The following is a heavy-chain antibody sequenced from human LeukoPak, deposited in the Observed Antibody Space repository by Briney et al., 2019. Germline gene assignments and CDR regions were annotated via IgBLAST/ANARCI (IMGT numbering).Heavy chain of an antibody. CDR2: ISYSGNT. CDR1: GGSISSYY. V-gene: IGHV4-59*01. CDR3: ARGGGTFGY. Sequence: PSETLSLTCTVSGGSISSYYWSWIRQAPGKGLEWIGYISYSGNTNYNPSLKSRVTISIDTSKNQFSLKLTSVTAADTAVYYCARGGGTFGYWGQGILVTVSS. D-gene: IGHD3-16*01. J-gene: IGHJ4*02.